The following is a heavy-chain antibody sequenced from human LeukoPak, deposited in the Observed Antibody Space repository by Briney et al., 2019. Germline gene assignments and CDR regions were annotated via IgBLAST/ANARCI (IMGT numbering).Heavy chain of an antibody. J-gene: IGHJ4*02. CDR1: GYTFTVHY. V-gene: IGHV1-2*02. D-gene: IGHD3-22*01. CDR2: INPNTDAT. Sequence: ASVTVSFTTSGYTFTVHYMHWVRQAPGQGLEWMGWINPNTDATNYAQKFQGRVTMTRDTSISTAYMELSRLTSDDTAVYYCIYYDSSAYPHWGQGTQVTVSS. CDR3: IYYDSSAYPH.